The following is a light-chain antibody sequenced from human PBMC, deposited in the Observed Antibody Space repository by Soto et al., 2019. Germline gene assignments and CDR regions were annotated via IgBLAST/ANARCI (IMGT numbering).Light chain of an antibody. CDR1: SSVVGGYNY. Sequence: QSVLTQPRSVSGSPGQSVTISCAGTSSVVGGYNYVSWYQQHPGKAPKLMIYGVSKRPSGVPDRFSGSKSGNTASLTISGLQAEDEADYYCCSYAGRYTYIFGTGTKVTVL. V-gene: IGLV2-11*01. CDR2: GVS. CDR3: CSYAGRYTYI. J-gene: IGLJ1*01.